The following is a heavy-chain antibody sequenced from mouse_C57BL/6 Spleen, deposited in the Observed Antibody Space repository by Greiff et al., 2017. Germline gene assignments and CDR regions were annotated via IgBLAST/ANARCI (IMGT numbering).Heavy chain of an antibody. D-gene: IGHD3-2*02. CDR2: ISDGGSYT. J-gene: IGHJ3*01. V-gene: IGHV5-4*01. Sequence: EVMLVESGGGLVKPGGSLKLSCAASGFTFSSYAMSWVRQTPEKRLVCVANISDGGSYTYYPDNVKGRFTISRYNAKYNLYLQMRHLKSDDTAMYYCAREGGTAQAPFAYWGQGTLVTVSA. CDR1: GFTFSSYA. CDR3: AREGGTAQAPFAY.